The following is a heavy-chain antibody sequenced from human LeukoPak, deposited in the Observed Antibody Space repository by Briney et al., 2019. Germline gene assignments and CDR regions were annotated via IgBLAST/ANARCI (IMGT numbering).Heavy chain of an antibody. Sequence: PGGSVTLSCAPSGFHFSSYSMKWVRQPPGRGLEWVAFISSSSGYIYYVDSVKGRFTISRDNAKNPLYLQMNRLRAEDTAVYYCARVWFGESGWFDPWGQGTLVTVSS. CDR1: GFHFSSYS. J-gene: IGHJ5*02. D-gene: IGHD3-10*01. V-gene: IGHV3-21*01. CDR2: ISSSSGYI. CDR3: ARVWFGESGWFDP.